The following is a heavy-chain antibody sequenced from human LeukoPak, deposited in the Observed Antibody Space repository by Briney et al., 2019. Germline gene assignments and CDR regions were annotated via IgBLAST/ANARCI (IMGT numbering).Heavy chain of an antibody. V-gene: IGHV1-46*01. CDR2: TNPSGGST. J-gene: IGHJ3*02. CDR1: GYTFTSYY. Sequence: ASVKVSCKASGYTFTSYYMHWVRQAPGQGLEWMGITNPSGGSTSYAQKFQGRVTMTRDTSTSTVYMELSSLRSEDTAVYYCASLAVAGDDAFDIWGQGTMVTVSS. CDR3: ASLAVAGDDAFDI. D-gene: IGHD6-19*01.